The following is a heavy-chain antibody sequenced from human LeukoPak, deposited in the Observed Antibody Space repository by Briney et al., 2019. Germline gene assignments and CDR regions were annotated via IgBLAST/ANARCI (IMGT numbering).Heavy chain of an antibody. V-gene: IGHV4-39*01. J-gene: IGHJ5*02. D-gene: IGHD6-13*01. CDR2: IYYSGST. CDR1: GGSISSSSYY. Sequence: PSETLSLTCTVSGGSISSSSYYWGWIRQPPGKGLEWIGSIYYSGSTYYNPSLKSRVTISVDTSKNQFSLKLSSVTAADTAVYYCARPRLIAAARTWGQGTLVTVSS. CDR3: ARPRLIAAART.